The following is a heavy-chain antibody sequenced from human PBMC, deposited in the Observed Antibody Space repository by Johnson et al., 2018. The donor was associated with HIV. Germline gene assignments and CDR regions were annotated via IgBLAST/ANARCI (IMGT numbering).Heavy chain of an antibody. J-gene: IGHJ3*02. CDR1: GFSVSSNY. Sequence: VQLVESGGGLIQPGGSLRLSCAVSGFSVSSNYMSWVRQAPGKGLEWVSVIYNSGSTYYADSVKGRFTISRDNSKNTLYLQMNSLRVEDTAVYYCAREKIAAAGLDAFDIWGQGTMVIVSS. CDR2: IYNSGST. V-gene: IGHV3-53*01. CDR3: AREKIAAAGLDAFDI. D-gene: IGHD6-13*01.